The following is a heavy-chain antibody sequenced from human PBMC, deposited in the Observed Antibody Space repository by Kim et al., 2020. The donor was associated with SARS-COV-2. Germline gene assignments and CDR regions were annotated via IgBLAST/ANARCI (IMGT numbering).Heavy chain of an antibody. Sequence: GGSLRLSCAASGFTFDDYAMHWVRQAPGKGLEWVSGISWNSGSIAYADSVKGRFTISRDNAKNSLYLQMNSLRAEDTALYYCAKEKINDYGEYYFDYWGQGTLVTVSS. V-gene: IGHV3-9*01. CDR1: GFTFDDYA. D-gene: IGHD4-17*01. J-gene: IGHJ4*02. CDR2: ISWNSGSI. CDR3: AKEKINDYGEYYFDY.